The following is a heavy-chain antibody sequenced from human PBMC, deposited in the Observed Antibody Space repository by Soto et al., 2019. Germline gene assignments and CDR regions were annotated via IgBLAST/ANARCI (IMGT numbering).Heavy chain of an antibody. CDR3: AKDPQDWLRSDFDY. D-gene: IGHD5-12*01. CDR1: GFTFSSYG. CDR2: ISHDGGNR. Sequence: QVQLESGGGVVHPGTSLTLSCAASGFTFSSYGMHWVRQAPGKGLEWVAVISHDGGNRYYADSVKGRFTISRDDSKKMLYLQMTSLRVEDTAVYYCAKDPQDWLRSDFDYWGQGTLVTVSS. J-gene: IGHJ4*02. V-gene: IGHV3-30*18.